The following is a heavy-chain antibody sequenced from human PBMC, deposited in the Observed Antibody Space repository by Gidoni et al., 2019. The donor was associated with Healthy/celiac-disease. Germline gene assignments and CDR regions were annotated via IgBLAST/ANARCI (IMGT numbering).Heavy chain of an antibody. D-gene: IGHD4-17*01. CDR1: GFTFSSYA. J-gene: IGHJ4*02. CDR2: ISYDGSNK. CDR3: ARESTGYFDY. Sequence: QVQLVESGGGVVQPGRSLRLSCAASGFTFSSYAMHWVLQAPGKGLEWVAVISYDGSNKYYAYSVKGRFTISRDNSKNTLYLQMNSLRAEDTAVYYCARESTGYFDYWGQGTLVTVSS. V-gene: IGHV3-30*04.